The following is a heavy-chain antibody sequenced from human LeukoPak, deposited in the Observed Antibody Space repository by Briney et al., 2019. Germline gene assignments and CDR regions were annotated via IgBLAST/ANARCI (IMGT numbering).Heavy chain of an antibody. V-gene: IGHV3-74*01. CDR3: AKVPPRRAAGIEY. CDR1: GFTFSSYW. Sequence: GGSLRLSCAASGFTFSSYWMHWVRQAPGKGLVWVSRINTDGSSTSYADSVKGRFTISRDNSKNTLYLQMNSLRAEDTAVYYCAKVPPRRAAGIEYWGQGTLVTVSS. D-gene: IGHD6-13*01. CDR2: INTDGSST. J-gene: IGHJ4*02.